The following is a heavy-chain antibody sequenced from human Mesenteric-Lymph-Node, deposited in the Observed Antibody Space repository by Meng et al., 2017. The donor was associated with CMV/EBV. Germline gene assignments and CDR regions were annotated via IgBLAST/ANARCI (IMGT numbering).Heavy chain of an antibody. V-gene: IGHV3-23*01. Sequence: GESLKISCAASGFTFSSYGMSWVRQAPGKGLEWVSSISGSGDGAYYTDSVKGRLTISRDNSKNTLYLQMNSLRAEDTAVYYCAKDSGPDCSSSSCTHWFDSWGQGTRVTVS. CDR2: ISGSGDGA. CDR1: GFTFSSYG. CDR3: AKDSGPDCSSSSCTHWFDS. D-gene: IGHD2-2*01. J-gene: IGHJ5*01.